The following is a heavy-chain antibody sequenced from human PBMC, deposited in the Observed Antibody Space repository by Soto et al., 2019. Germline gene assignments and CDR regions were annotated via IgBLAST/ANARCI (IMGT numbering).Heavy chain of an antibody. CDR3: AREKVGTTFFDT. J-gene: IGHJ4*02. CDR2: IYPSVSS. Sequence: SETLSLTCSVSGFAISRGYYWSWVRQPPGKGLEWIGSIYPSVSSYHNPSLATRLGLSIDASKNQFTLNLTSVTAADTALYFCAREKVGTTFFDTWGQGIQVTSPQ. D-gene: IGHD2-21*02. CDR1: GFAISRGYY. V-gene: IGHV4-38-2*02.